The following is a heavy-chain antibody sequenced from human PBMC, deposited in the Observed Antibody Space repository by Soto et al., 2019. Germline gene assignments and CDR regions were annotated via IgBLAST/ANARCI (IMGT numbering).Heavy chain of an antibody. CDR3: ARVPAYDYVWGNYGMDV. V-gene: IGHV4-4*02. CDR1: GGSISSSNW. Sequence: SGTLSLTCAVSGGSISSSNWWSWVRQPPGKGLEWIGEIYHSGSTNYNPSLKSRVTISVDKSKNQFSLKLSSVTAADTAVYYCARVPAYDYVWGNYGMDVWGQGTTVTVSS. D-gene: IGHD3-16*01. J-gene: IGHJ6*02. CDR2: IYHSGST.